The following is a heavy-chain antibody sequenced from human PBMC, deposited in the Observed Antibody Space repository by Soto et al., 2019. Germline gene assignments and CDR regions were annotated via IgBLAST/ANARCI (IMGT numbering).Heavy chain of an antibody. J-gene: IGHJ4*02. Sequence: GGSLRHSCAASGFTFSSYAMNWVRQAPGKGLEWVSSISANGRNTYYADSVKGRFTISRDRSKNTLYLQLDSLRVEDTAIYYCAKELSNLGKSALGTPFDSRGQRPLGTLS. D-gene: IGHD3-3*02. CDR3: AKELSNLGKSALGTPFDS. V-gene: IGHV3-23*01. CDR2: ISANGRNT. CDR1: GFTFSSYA.